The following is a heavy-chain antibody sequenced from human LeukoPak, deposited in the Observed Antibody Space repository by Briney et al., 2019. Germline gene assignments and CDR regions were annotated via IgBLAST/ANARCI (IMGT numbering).Heavy chain of an antibody. J-gene: IGHJ6*02. CDR3: ARDQGRFLEWLSRYYYYGMDV. CDR1: GYTFTSYG. Sequence: ASVKVSFKASGYTFTSYGISWVRQAPGQGLEWMGWISAYSGNTNYAQKLQGRVTMTTDTSTSTAYMELRSLRSDDTAVYYCARDQGRFLEWLSRYYYYGMDVWGQGTTVTVSS. D-gene: IGHD3-3*01. V-gene: IGHV1-18*01. CDR2: ISAYSGNT.